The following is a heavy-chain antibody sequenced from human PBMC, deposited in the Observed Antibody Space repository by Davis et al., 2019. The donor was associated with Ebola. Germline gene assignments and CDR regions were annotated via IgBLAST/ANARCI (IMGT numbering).Heavy chain of an antibody. CDR1: GYTFTSYG. J-gene: IGHJ4*02. V-gene: IGHV1-2*06. CDR2: FNPNSGGT. D-gene: IGHD1-1*01. CDR3: AREGWTTGLDY. Sequence: AASVKVSCKASGYTFTSYGISWVRQAPGQGLEWMGRFNPNSGGTNFEQKFQDRFTMTWDTSVNTAYMELGRLRSDDTAMYYCAREGWTTGLDYWGRGTLVTVSP.